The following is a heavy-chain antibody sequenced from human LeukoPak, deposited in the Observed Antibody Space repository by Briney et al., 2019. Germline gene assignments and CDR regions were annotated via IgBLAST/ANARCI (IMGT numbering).Heavy chain of an antibody. CDR3: ARHSNGAGYYYYMDV. D-gene: IGHD1-1*01. CDR2: IYPGDSDT. CDR1: GYSFTNYW. Sequence: GESLKISCKGSGYSFTNYWIGWVRQMPGKGLEWMGIIYPGDSDTRYSPSFQGQVTISADKSISTAYLQWSSLKASDTAMYYCARHSNGAGYYYYMDVWGKGTTVTVSS. J-gene: IGHJ6*03. V-gene: IGHV5-51*01.